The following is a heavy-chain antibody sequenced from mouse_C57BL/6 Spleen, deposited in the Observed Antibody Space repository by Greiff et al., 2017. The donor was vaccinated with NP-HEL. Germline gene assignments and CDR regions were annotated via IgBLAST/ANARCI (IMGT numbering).Heavy chain of an antibody. CDR1: GYTFTSYW. Sequence: QVQLQQPGAELVKPGASVKMSCKASGYTFTSYWITWVKQRPGQGLEWIGDIYPGSGSTNYNEKFKSKATLTVDTSSSTAYMQLSSLTSEDSAVYYCAREGSRDWYFDVWGTGTTVTVSS. V-gene: IGHV1-55*01. D-gene: IGHD3-3*01. CDR2: IYPGSGST. J-gene: IGHJ1*03. CDR3: AREGSRDWYFDV.